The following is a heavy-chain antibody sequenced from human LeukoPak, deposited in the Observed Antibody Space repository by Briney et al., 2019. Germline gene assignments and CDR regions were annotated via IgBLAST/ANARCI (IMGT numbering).Heavy chain of an antibody. CDR1: GFTFTFYW. CDR2: IKQDGSNK. V-gene: IGHV3-7*01. Sequence: PGGSLRLSCAASGFTFTFYWMSWVRQAPGKGLEWVAYIKQDGSNKYYVGSVKGRFTMFRDNSKNSLSLQMNSLRAEDTAFYFCARHSNKYDFDSSGHYRSFDYWGQGTLVSVSS. J-gene: IGHJ4*02. CDR3: ARHSNKYDFDSSGHYRSFDY. D-gene: IGHD3-22*01.